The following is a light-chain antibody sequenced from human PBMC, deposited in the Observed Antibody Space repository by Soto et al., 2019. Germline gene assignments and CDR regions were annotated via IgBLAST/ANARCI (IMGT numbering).Light chain of an antibody. Sequence: EIVFTQSPGTLSFSPGERAILSCRARQSVTSTYLAWYQQKPGQAPGLLIYGTSSRATGVPDRFSGSGSGTVFTLTISSLQSADYAIYYCQRYNNWPPWTFGQGTKVDIK. CDR3: QRYNNWPPWT. CDR1: QSVTSTY. CDR2: GTS. V-gene: IGKV3-20*01. J-gene: IGKJ1*01.